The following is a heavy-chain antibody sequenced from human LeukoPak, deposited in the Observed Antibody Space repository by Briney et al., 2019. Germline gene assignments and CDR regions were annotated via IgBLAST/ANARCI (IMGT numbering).Heavy chain of an antibody. CDR1: GYTLTELS. CDR2: FDPEDGET. V-gene: IGHV1-24*01. Sequence: ASVTVSCTVSGYTLTELSMHWVRQAPGKGLERMGGFDPEDGETIYAQKFQGRVTMTEDTSTDTAYMELSSLRSEDTAVYYCATVTPKDYYDSSGYYPLRYWGQGTLVTVSS. J-gene: IGHJ4*02. CDR3: ATVTPKDYYDSSGYYPLRY. D-gene: IGHD3-22*01.